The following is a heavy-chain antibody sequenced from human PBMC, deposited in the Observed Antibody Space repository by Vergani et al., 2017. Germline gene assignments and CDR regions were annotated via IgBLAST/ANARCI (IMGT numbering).Heavy chain of an antibody. D-gene: IGHD5-18*01. CDR2: IIPIFGTA. CDR1: GGTFSSYA. J-gene: IGHJ6*02. V-gene: IGHV1-69*18. CDR3: ACGKDTAMAIPTYYYYGMDV. Sequence: QVQLVQSGAEVKKPGSSVKVSCKASGGTFSSYAISWVRQAPGQGLEWMGRIIPIFGTANYAQKFQGRVTITADESTSTAYMELSSLRSEDTAVYYCACGKDTAMAIPTYYYYGMDVWGQGTTVTVSS.